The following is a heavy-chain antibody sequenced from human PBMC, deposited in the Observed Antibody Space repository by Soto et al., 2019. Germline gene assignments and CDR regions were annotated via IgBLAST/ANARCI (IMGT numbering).Heavy chain of an antibody. CDR2: ISAYNGNT. V-gene: IGHV1-18*01. CDR1: GYTFTSYG. D-gene: IGHD3-10*01. J-gene: IGHJ5*02. CDR3: ARDLTMVRGARVDWFDP. Sequence: ASVKVSCKASGYTFTSYGISWVRQAPGQGLEWMGWISAYNGNTNYAQKLQGRVTMTTDTSTSTAYMELRSLRSDDAAVYYCARDLTMVRGARVDWFDPWGQGTLVTVSS.